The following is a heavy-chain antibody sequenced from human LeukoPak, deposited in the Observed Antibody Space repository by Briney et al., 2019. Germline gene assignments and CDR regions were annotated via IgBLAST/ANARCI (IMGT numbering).Heavy chain of an antibody. V-gene: IGHV3-73*01. D-gene: IGHD2-21*02. CDR2: IRTKANNYAT. CDR3: SRHEALPGDY. Sequence: PGGSLRLSCGASGFTFSGSTVHWVRQASGKGLDWVGHIRTKANNYATAYAASVKGRFTISRDDSKNTAYLQMNSLKIEDTAVYYCSRHEALPGDYWGQGTLVTVSS. CDR1: GFTFSGST. J-gene: IGHJ4*02.